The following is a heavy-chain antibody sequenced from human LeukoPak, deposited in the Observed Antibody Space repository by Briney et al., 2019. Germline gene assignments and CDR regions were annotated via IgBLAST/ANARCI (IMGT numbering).Heavy chain of an antibody. CDR1: GGSISSSNW. V-gene: IGHV4-4*02. D-gene: IGHD6-19*01. J-gene: IGHJ4*02. CDR3: ARFPLEPYTSGAIDY. Sequence: PSGTLSLTCAVSGGSISSSNWWSWVRQPPGKGLEWIGEIYHSGSTNYNPSLKSRVTISVDKSKNQFSLKLSSVTAADTAVYYCARFPLEPYTSGAIDYWGQGTLVTVSS. CDR2: IYHSGST.